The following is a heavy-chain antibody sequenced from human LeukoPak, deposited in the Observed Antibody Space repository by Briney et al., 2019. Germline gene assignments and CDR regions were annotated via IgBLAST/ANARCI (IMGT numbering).Heavy chain of an antibody. CDR1: GFTFSSYA. J-gene: IGHJ4*02. Sequence: GSLRLSCAASGFTFSSYAKHWVRQAPGKGLEWVAVISYDGSNKYYADSVKGRFTISRDNSKNTLYLQMNSLRAEDTAVYYCAKDQSDYYDSSGYYSAGEDFDYWGQGTLVTVSS. CDR3: AKDQSDYYDSSGYYSAGEDFDY. CDR2: ISYDGSNK. D-gene: IGHD3-22*01. V-gene: IGHV3-30-3*01.